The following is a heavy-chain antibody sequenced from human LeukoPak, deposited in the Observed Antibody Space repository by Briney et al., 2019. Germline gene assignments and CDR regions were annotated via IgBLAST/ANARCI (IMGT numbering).Heavy chain of an antibody. CDR1: GYGFTNYW. J-gene: IGHJ4*02. V-gene: IGHV5-51*01. CDR3: ARRGDTSPTAFDY. D-gene: IGHD1-26*01. CDR2: IHPSDSDT. Sequence: GESLKISCKGSGYGFTNYWIGWVRQMPGKGLEWMGIIHPSDSDTRYSPSFQGQVTISADKSISTAYLHWSSLKASDTAMYYCARRGDTSPTAFDYWGQGTLVTVSS.